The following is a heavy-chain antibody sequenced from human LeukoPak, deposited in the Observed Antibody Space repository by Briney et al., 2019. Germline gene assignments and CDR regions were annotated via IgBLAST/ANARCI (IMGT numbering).Heavy chain of an antibody. Sequence: GGSLRLSCAASGFTFSNYWMTWVRQAPGKGLEWVANIRQDGGEIYYVDSVKGRFTISRDNAKNSVYLQMNSRRAEDTAVYYCTMPKVYCSGGSCFPFEHWGQGTLVTVSS. D-gene: IGHD2-15*01. J-gene: IGHJ4*02. CDR1: GFTFSNYW. V-gene: IGHV3-7*05. CDR3: TMPKVYCSGGSCFPFEH. CDR2: IRQDGGEI.